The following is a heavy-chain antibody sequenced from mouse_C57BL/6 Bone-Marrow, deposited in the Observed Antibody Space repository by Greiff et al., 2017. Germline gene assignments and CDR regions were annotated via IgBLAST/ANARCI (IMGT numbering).Heavy chain of an antibody. CDR1: GYTFTDYN. CDR3: ASQDALRPWFAY. CDR2: INPNNGGT. V-gene: IGHV1-22*01. Sequence: EVQLQQSGPELVKPGASVKMSCKASGYTFTDYNMHWVKQSHGKSLEWIGYINPNNGGTSYNQKFKGKATLTVNKSSSTAYMELRSLTSEDSAVYYCASQDALRPWFAYWGKGTLVTVSA. D-gene: IGHD1-1*01. J-gene: IGHJ3*01.